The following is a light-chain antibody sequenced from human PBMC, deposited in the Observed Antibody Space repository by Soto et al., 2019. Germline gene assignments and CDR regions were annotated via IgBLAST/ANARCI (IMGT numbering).Light chain of an antibody. CDR2: EVN. Sequence: QSALTQPPSASGSPGQSVTISCTGTSSDVGGYKYVSWYQQHPGKAPKLMIFEVNKRPSGVPDRFSGSKSGNTASLTVSGLQAEDEADYYCSSYAGINNLGVFGTGTKCTDL. CDR3: SSYAGINNLGV. CDR1: SSDVGGYKY. V-gene: IGLV2-8*01. J-gene: IGLJ1*01.